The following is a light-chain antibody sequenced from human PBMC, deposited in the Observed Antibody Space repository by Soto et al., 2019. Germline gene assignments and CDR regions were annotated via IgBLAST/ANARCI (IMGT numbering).Light chain of an antibody. Sequence: EIVMTQSPGTLSLSPVERATLSCKTSQSRGSNFLAWYQHKPGQAPRLLIYASSNRATGIPDRFSGSASGTDFTLTINRLEPEDFAVYICQLYGISPHFGQGTRLEIK. V-gene: IGKV3-20*01. CDR2: ASS. CDR3: QLYGISPH. CDR1: QSRGSNF. J-gene: IGKJ5*01.